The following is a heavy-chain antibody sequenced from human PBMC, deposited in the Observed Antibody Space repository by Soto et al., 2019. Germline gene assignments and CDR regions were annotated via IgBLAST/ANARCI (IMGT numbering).Heavy chain of an antibody. V-gene: IGHV3-49*04. D-gene: IGHD3-16*02. CDR1: GFTFGGYA. J-gene: IGHJ4*02. Sequence: EVQLVESGGGLLQPGRSLRLSCTTSGFTFGGYAMSWVRQAPGKGLEWVGFISGKAYSGTTEYAASVRGRFTISRDDSKSIAYLQMNSLESEDTAVYYCARGRSSRELSPTYFDYLGQGTLVTVSS. CDR2: ISGKAYSGTT. CDR3: ARGRSSRELSPTYFDY.